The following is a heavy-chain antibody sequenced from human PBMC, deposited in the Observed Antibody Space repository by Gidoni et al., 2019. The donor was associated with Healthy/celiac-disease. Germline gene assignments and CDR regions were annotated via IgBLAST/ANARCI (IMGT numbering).Heavy chain of an antibody. D-gene: IGHD6-19*01. V-gene: IGHV3-30*18. CDR1: GFTFSSYG. Sequence: QVQLVESGGGVVQPGRSLRLSCAASGFTFSSYGLHWVRQAPGKGLEGVAVISYDGSNKYYADSVKGRFTISRDNSKNTLYLQMNSLRAEDTAVYYCAKAGTGVFGYYYYYYMDVWGKGTTVTVSS. J-gene: IGHJ6*03. CDR2: ISYDGSNK. CDR3: AKAGTGVFGYYYYYYMDV.